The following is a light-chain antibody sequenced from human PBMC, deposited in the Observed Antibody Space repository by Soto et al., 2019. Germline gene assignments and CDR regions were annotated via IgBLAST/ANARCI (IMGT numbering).Light chain of an antibody. CDR3: QQRSTWLYT. J-gene: IGKJ2*01. Sequence: EILLAQSPATLSLSPGERATLSCKASQDVSIFLAWYQQKPGQAPRLLIHDASNRATGVPARFSGSGSGRDFTLTITSLAPEDFAVYYCQQRSTWLYTFGQGTKREV. CDR1: QDVSIF. V-gene: IGKV3-11*02. CDR2: DAS.